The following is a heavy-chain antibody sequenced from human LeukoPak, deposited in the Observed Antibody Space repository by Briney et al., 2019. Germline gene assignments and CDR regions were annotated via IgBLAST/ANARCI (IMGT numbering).Heavy chain of an antibody. CDR1: GFTVSSNY. J-gene: IGHJ6*03. CDR3: ARDRHYYYMDV. Sequence: PGRSLRLSCAASGFTVSSNYMSWVRQAPGKGLEWVSVIYSGGSTYYADSVRGRFTISRDNSKNTLYLQMNSLRAEDTAVYYCARDRHYYYMDVWGKGTTVTVSS. CDR2: IYSGGST. D-gene: IGHD6-6*01. V-gene: IGHV3-53*01.